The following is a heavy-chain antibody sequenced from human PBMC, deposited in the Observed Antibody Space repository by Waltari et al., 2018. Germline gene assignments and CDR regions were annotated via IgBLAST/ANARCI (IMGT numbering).Heavy chain of an antibody. V-gene: IGHV5-51*01. J-gene: IGHJ3*02. D-gene: IGHD6-19*01. Sequence: EVQLVESGGGLVQPGESLKISCKGSGYGFSSYWIAWVRQMPGKGLEWMGFIDPGASNTRYSPSFQGQVTISADKSISTAYLQWSSLKASDTAMYYCARRYSSGWLEDAFDIWGQGTMVTVSS. CDR2: IDPGASNT. CDR3: ARRYSSGWLEDAFDI. CDR1: GYGFSSYW.